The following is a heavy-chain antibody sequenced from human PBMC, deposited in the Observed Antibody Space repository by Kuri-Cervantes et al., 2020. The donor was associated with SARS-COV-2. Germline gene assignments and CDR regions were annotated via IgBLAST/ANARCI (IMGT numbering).Heavy chain of an antibody. CDR3: ARAEERWLQLNYYYYYMDV. J-gene: IGHJ6*03. Sequence: GGSLRLSCAASGFTFNTYSMDWVRLAPGKGLEWLAYISKGSDTIYYADSVKGRFTISRDNAKNSLYLQMNSLRAEDTAVYYCARAEERWLQLNYYYYYMDVWGKGTTVTVSS. V-gene: IGHV3-48*04. CDR1: GFTFNTYS. CDR2: ISKGSDTI. D-gene: IGHD5-24*01.